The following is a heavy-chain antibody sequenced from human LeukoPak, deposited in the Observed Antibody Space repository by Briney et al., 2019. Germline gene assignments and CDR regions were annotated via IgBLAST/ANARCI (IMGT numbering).Heavy chain of an antibody. CDR3: AREGNTYRGADAFDL. CDR2: IHTNGRGA. V-gene: IGHV3-64*01. Sequence: GGSLRLSCAASGFTFSDFIMHWVRQAPGKGLEYVSTIHTNGRGAFYASSVRGRFTISRDNSKNTMYLQMGSLRAEDMAVYYCAREGNTYRGADAFDLWGRGTMVTVSS. J-gene: IGHJ3*01. D-gene: IGHD1/OR15-1a*01. CDR1: GFTFSDFI.